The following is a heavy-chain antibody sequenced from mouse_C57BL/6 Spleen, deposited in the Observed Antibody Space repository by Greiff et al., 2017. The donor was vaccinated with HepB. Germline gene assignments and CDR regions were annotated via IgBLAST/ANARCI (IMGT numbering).Heavy chain of an antibody. CDR1: GFTFSDYY. J-gene: IGHJ2*01. CDR3: ARRFYGSSLDY. V-gene: IGHV5-16*01. Sequence: EVQRVESEGGLVQPGSSMKLSCTASGFTFSDYYMAWVRQVPEKGLEWVANINYDGSSTYYLDSLKSRFIISRDNAKNILYLQMSSLKSEDTATYYCARRFYGSSLDYWGQGTTLTVSS. D-gene: IGHD1-1*01. CDR2: INYDGSST.